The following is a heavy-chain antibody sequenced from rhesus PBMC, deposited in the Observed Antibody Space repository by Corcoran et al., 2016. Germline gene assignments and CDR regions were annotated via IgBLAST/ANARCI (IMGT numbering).Heavy chain of an antibody. J-gene: IGHJ5-1*01. CDR3: TRYLRRRFDV. CDR1: GYTFTSYY. Sequence: QVQLVQSGAEVKKPGASVKLACKASGYTFTSYYINGVRQAPEQVLEWMGWIIPSDGNTGYAQKFQGTVTMTRDTSTSTAYIELISLRSEDTAVYYCTRYLRRRFDVWAPGVLVTVSS. V-gene: IGHV1S9*01. CDR2: IIPSDGNT. D-gene: IGHD2-39*01.